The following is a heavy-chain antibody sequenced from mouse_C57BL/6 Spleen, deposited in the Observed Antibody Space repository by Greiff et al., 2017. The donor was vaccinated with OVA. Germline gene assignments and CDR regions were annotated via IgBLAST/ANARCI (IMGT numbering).Heavy chain of an antibody. CDR3: TRNYYGERENFDY. J-gene: IGHJ2*01. V-gene: IGHV1-5*01. D-gene: IGHD1-1*01. CDR2: IYPGNSDT. Sequence: EVQLQQSGTVLARPGASVKMSCKTSGYTFTSYWMHWVKQRPGQGLEWIGAIYPGNSDTSYNQKFKGKAKLTAVTSASTAYMELSSLTNEDSAVYYCTRNYYGERENFDYWGQGTTLTVSS. CDR1: GYTFTSYW.